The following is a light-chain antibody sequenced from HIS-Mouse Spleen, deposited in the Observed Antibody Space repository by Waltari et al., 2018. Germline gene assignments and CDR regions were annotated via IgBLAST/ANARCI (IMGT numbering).Light chain of an antibody. V-gene: IGLV2-11*01. CDR3: CSYAGSYPVV. CDR1: RSDVGGYNY. Sequence: QSALTQPRSVSGSPGQSVTISCTGTRSDVGGYNYFSWYQQHPPNAPKLMIYDVSKRPSGVPDRFSGSKSGNTASLTISGLQAEDEADYYCCSYAGSYPVVFGGGTKLTVL. CDR2: DVS. J-gene: IGLJ2*01.